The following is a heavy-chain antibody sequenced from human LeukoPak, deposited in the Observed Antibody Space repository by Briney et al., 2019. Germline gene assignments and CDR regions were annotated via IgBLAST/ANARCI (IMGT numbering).Heavy chain of an antibody. CDR3: ARGEIVVVVTSDNWFDP. CDR2: INTNTGKP. CDR1: GYTFIGYY. J-gene: IGHJ5*02. Sequence: GASVKVSCKASGYTFIGYYIHWVRQAPGQGLEWMGWINTNTGKPTYAQGFTGRFVFSLDTPVSTAYLQISSLKTEDTAVYYCARGEIVVVVTSDNWFDPWGQGTLVTVSS. D-gene: IGHD2-15*01. V-gene: IGHV7-4-1*02.